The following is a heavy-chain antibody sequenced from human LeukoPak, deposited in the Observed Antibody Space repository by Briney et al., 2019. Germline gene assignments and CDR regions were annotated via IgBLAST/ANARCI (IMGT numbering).Heavy chain of an antibody. V-gene: IGHV3-21*01. D-gene: IGHD3-10*01. CDR3: ATVWGGNTRDSDY. Sequence: GGSLRLSCTASGFTFSSYAMSWVRQAPGKGLEWVSSITSSGHIYYADSVQGRFTISRDNAKNSLYLQMSSLRAEDTAVYHCATVWGGNTRDSDYWGQGTLVTVSS. J-gene: IGHJ4*02. CDR1: GFTFSSYA. CDR2: ITSSGHI.